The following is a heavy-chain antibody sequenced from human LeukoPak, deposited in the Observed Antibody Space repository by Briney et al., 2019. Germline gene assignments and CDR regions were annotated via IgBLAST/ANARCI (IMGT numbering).Heavy chain of an antibody. CDR3: AKDRGAIGGPVRNWFDS. CDR2: MRYDGSDK. CDR1: GFSFSSYG. Sequence: GGSLRLSCAASGFSFSSYGMHWVRQAPGKGLEWVAFMRYDGSDKYYADSVKGRFTISRDNSQNTLYLQMNSLRAEDTAVYYCAKDRGAIGGPVRNWFDSWGQGTLVTVSS. D-gene: IGHD3-10*01. V-gene: IGHV3-30*02. J-gene: IGHJ5*01.